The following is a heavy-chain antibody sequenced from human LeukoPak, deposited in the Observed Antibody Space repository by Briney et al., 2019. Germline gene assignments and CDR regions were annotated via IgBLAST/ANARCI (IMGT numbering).Heavy chain of an antibody. CDR2: IKSKTDGGTT. CDR1: GFTFSNAW. J-gene: IGHJ3*02. D-gene: IGHD2-2*01. Sequence: GGSLRLSCAASGFTFSNAWMSWVRQAPGKGLEWDGRIKSKTDGGTTDYAAPVKGRFTISRDDSKNTLYLQMNSLKTEDTAVYYCVVVVPAANDAFDIWGQGTMVTVSS. CDR3: VVVVPAANDAFDI. V-gene: IGHV3-15*01.